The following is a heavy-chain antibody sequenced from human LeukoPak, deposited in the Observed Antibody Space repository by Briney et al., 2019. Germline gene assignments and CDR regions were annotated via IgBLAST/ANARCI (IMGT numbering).Heavy chain of an antibody. D-gene: IGHD3-9*01. CDR2: VYYTGST. CDR1: GGSISNSGYY. J-gene: IGHJ4*02. CDR3: ASLILTGYYAPYFDY. Sequence: SETLSLTCTVSGGSISNSGYYWGWVRQPPGKGLEWIGNVYYTGSTYSDPSPRSRVTISVETSKNQFSLRLSSATAADTAVYSCASLILTGYYAPYFDYWGQGTLVTVSS. V-gene: IGHV4-39*01.